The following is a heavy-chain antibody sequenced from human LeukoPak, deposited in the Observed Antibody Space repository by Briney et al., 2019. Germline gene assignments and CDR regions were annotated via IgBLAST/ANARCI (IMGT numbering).Heavy chain of an antibody. J-gene: IGHJ6*03. Sequence: PSETLSLSCAVYGGSFSGYYWSWIRQAPGKGLEWVGEISHSGSTNYNPSLKSGGTISVDTSQNQLSLKLSSVTAADTAVYYCARGGLRGSGYYYYYMDVWGKGTTVTVSS. V-gene: IGHV4-34*01. D-gene: IGHD3-10*01. CDR2: ISHSGST. CDR3: ARGGLRGSGYYYYYMDV. CDR1: GGSFSGYY.